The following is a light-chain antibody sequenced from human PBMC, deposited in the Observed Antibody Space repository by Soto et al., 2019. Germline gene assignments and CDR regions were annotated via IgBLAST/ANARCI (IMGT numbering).Light chain of an antibody. CDR1: QSVSSN. Sequence: EVVMTQYPSTLSVSPGERATLSCMAIQSVSSNLAWYQQKPGQAPRLLIYGASTRATGIPARFSGSGSGTEFTLTISSLQSEDFAVYYCQQYNNWPGTFGQGTKVDI. CDR2: GAS. V-gene: IGKV3-15*01. J-gene: IGKJ1*01. CDR3: QQYNNWPGT.